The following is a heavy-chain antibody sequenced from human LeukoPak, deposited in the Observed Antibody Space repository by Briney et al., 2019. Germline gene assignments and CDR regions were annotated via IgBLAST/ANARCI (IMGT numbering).Heavy chain of an antibody. CDR3: ALPLRDGDFYFDY. CDR2: INRDGRST. J-gene: IGHJ4*02. D-gene: IGHD4-17*01. Sequence: GGSLRLSCAASGFTFNNYGMHWVRQAPGKGLVWVSRINRDGRSTNYADSVKGRFTISRDNAKNTVFLQMNSLRAEDTAVYYCALPLRDGDFYFDYWGQGALVTVS. CDR1: GFTFNNYG. V-gene: IGHV3-74*01.